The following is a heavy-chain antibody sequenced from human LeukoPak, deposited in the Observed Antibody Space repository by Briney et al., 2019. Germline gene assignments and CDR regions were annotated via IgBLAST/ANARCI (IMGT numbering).Heavy chain of an antibody. CDR2: IYHTGNT. Sequence: PSETLSLTCTVSGGSVSSYFWSWIRQPPGKGLEWIGYIYHTGNTNYNPSLMSRASISVDTSKNQFSLKVTSVTAADTAVYYCAREASGSGTFYFDSWGQGTLVTVSS. V-gene: IGHV4-59*02. CDR3: AREASGSGTFYFDS. J-gene: IGHJ4*02. CDR1: GGSVSSYF.